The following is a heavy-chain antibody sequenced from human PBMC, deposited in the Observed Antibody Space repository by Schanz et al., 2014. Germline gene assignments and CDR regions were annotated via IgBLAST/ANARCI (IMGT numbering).Heavy chain of an antibody. Sequence: QVQLVESGGGVVQPGRSLRLSCAASGFTFSDSWMHWVRQAPGKGLEWVAVISFDGNNKHYTDSVKGRFTVSRDNSKNTLYLQLNSLRAEDTAVYYCARDDKRYFDWLSTFDLWGQGTMVAVSS. CDR1: GFTFSDSW. J-gene: IGHJ3*01. D-gene: IGHD3-9*01. V-gene: IGHV3-30*03. CDR2: ISFDGNNK. CDR3: ARDDKRYFDWLSTFDL.